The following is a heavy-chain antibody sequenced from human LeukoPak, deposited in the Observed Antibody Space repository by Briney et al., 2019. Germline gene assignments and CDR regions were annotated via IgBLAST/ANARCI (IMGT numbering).Heavy chain of an antibody. Sequence: GGSLRHSCAASGFTFRDYSMTWVRQAPGKGLEWVSNNRSNGRDTYYTASVKGRFTISRDNSKNTLYLEMNNLRAGDTAVYYCAKGGYTTWFDPWGQGTLVTVSS. CDR1: GFTFRDYS. J-gene: IGHJ5*02. CDR3: AKGGYTTWFDP. CDR2: NRSNGRDT. D-gene: IGHD2-15*01. V-gene: IGHV3-23*01.